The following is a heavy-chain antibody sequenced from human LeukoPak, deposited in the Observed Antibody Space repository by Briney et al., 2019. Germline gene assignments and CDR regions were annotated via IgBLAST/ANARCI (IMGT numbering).Heavy chain of an antibody. V-gene: IGHV4-34*01. CDR1: GGSFSGYY. CDR2: INHSGST. J-gene: IGHJ4*02. Sequence: PSETLSLTCAVYGGSFSGYYWSWIRQPPGKGLEWIGEINHSGSTNYNPSLKSRVTISVDTFKNQFSLKLSSVTAADTAVYYCARGRVVRRPSDYWGQGTLVTVSS. CDR3: ARGRVVRRPSDY. D-gene: IGHD3-22*01.